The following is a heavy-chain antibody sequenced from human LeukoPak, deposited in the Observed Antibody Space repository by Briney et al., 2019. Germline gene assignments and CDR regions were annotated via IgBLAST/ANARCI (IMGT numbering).Heavy chain of an antibody. CDR3: ATDLRASIAARSFDY. Sequence: GTSVKVSCKASGFTFTSSAVQWVRQARGQRLEWIGWIVVGSGNTNYAQKFQERVTITRDMSTSTAYMELSSLRSEDTAVYYCATDLRASIAARSFDYWGQGTLVTVSS. V-gene: IGHV1-58*01. D-gene: IGHD6-6*01. J-gene: IGHJ4*02. CDR1: GFTFTSSA. CDR2: IVVGSGNT.